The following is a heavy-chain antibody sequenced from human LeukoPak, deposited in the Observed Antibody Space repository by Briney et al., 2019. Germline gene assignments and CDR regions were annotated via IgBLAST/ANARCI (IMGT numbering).Heavy chain of an antibody. J-gene: IGHJ4*02. D-gene: IGHD6-19*01. CDR3: AGERGEEYSSGWYKRNYFDN. CDR1: GDSFSSVTDY. Sequence: SETLSLTCTVSGDSFSSVTDYWAWIRQPPGKGLEWIASGDYSGGTYYNPSLESRVAISADMSKNQFSLKLTSVTGADTAVYYCAGERGEEYSSGWYKRNYFDNWGQGIRVTASS. V-gene: IGHV4-39*07. CDR2: GDYSGGT.